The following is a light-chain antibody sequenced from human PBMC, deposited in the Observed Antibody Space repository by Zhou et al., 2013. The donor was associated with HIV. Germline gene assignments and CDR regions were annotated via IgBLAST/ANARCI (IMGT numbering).Light chain of an antibody. V-gene: IGKV1-27*01. Sequence: DIQMTQSPSSLSASVGDRVTITCRASQGIGYSLAWYQQQPGRVPKLLIYTASILQSGVPSRFSGVGSGTDFTLTISSLQPEDFATYYCQQANSFPLTFGGGTKVEIK. CDR2: TAS. CDR1: QGIGYS. CDR3: QQANSFPLT. J-gene: IGKJ4*01.